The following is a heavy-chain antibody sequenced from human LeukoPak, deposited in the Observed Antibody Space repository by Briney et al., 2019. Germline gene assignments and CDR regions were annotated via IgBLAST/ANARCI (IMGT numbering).Heavy chain of an antibody. CDR1: GFTFSTSW. D-gene: IGHD3-10*02. CDR3: ATYSRLNAREFQC. J-gene: IGHJ1*01. CDR2: IKTDGSEI. V-gene: IGHV3-7*01. Sequence: GGSLRLSCAASGFTFSTSWMSWVRQAPGKGREGVANIKTDGSEIYYADSVKGRFTISRDNAKNSLYLQMNSLRAEDTAIYYCATYSRLNAREFQCWGQGTVVTVSS.